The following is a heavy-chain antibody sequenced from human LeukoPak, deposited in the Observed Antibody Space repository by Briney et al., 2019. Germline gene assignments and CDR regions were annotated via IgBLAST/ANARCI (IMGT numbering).Heavy chain of an antibody. CDR3: AGGSGWLIDY. CDR1: GFTFSSFW. J-gene: IGHJ4*02. CDR2: IEGDGSEK. Sequence: GGSLRLSCVASGFTFSSFWMNWVRHTPGKGLEWVANIEGDGSEKNYMDSVKGRFTISRDNAKKSLHLQMNSLRAEDTGVYYCAGGSGWLIDYWGQGTLVTVSS. D-gene: IGHD6-19*01. V-gene: IGHV3-7*03.